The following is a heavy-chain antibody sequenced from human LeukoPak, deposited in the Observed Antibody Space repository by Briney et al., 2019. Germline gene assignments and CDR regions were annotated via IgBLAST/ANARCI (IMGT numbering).Heavy chain of an antibody. J-gene: IGHJ4*02. Sequence: GGSLRLSCAASGFTVSSYSMNWVRQVPGKGLEWVSHISSSGSMIWYADSVKGRFTISRDSAKNSLHLQMNSLRAEDTDVYYCARDPESNWGWDLDYWGQGTLVTVSS. D-gene: IGHD7-27*01. CDR1: GFTVSSYS. CDR3: ARDPESNWGWDLDY. CDR2: ISSSGSMI. V-gene: IGHV3-48*01.